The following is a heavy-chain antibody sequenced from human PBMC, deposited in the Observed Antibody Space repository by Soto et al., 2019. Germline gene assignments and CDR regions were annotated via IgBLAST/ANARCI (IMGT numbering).Heavy chain of an antibody. CDR1: GYPVTAYY. Sequence: QLHLVQSGAVVKKPGASVTVSCSASGYPVTAYYMHWVRQAPGRGLEWMGGINPATGAAKYTQTFQGRATMTRATATSTGFMELSALTSEDTAVFYCAKGGGVGVAGSAAFDMWGQGTLVTVSS. D-gene: IGHD3-3*01. J-gene: IGHJ3*02. CDR2: INPATGAA. V-gene: IGHV1-2*02. CDR3: AKGGGVGVAGSAAFDM.